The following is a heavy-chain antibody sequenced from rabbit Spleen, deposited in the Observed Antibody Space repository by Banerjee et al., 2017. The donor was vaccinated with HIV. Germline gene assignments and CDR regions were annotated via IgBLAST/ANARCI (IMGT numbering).Heavy chain of an antibody. Sequence: QQQLVESGGGLVKPGASLTLTCKASGFSFSNKAVMCWVRQAPGKGLEWIACIDGGSATTYHATWAKGRFTISKTSSTTVTLQMTSLTAADTATYFCARETSSGWGVVSYYFNLWGQGTLVTVS. D-gene: IGHD4-1*01. CDR3: ARETSSGWGVVSYYFNL. V-gene: IGHV1S45*01. J-gene: IGHJ4*01. CDR2: IDGGSATT. CDR1: GFSFSNKAV.